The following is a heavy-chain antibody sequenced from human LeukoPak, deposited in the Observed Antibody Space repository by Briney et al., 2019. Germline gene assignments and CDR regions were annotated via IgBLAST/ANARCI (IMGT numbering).Heavy chain of an antibody. CDR3: ARGGYSGYRSRFDY. CDR2: LYASGST. V-gene: IGHV4-4*07. Sequence: SETLSLTCTVSGDSLSSYYWNWIRQPAGKGLKWIGRLYASGSTKYNPSLQSRVTMSVDTSKNQFSLMLRSVTAADTAVYYCARGGYSGYRSRFDYWGQGTLVTVSS. J-gene: IGHJ4*02. CDR1: GDSLSSYY. D-gene: IGHD5-12*01.